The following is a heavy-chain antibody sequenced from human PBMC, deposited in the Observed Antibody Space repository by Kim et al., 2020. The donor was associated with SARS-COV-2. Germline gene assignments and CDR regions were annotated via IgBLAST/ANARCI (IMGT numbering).Heavy chain of an antibody. CDR2: IWYDGSKI. V-gene: IGHV3-30*02. J-gene: IGHJ4*02. CDR1: GLTFSSYA. Sequence: GGSLRLSCVASGLTFSSYAMHWVRQAPGKGLEWVAVIWYDGSKIYYGDSVKGRITISRDNSKKTLYLQMNSLRPEDTGLYYCATGGAANSAGYWGQGTLV. CDR3: ATGGAANSAGY. D-gene: IGHD6-25*01.